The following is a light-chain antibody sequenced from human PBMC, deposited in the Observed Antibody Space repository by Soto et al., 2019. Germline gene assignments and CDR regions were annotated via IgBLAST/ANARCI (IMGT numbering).Light chain of an antibody. Sequence: QSVLTQPPSGYGAPRGGVPISCSGSSSNIGNNAVNWYQQLPGKAPKLLIYYDDLLPSGVSDRFSGSKSGTSASLAISGLQSEDEADYYCAAWDDSLTGYVFGTGTTVTVL. CDR2: YDD. V-gene: IGLV1-36*01. CDR1: SSNIGNNA. J-gene: IGLJ1*01. CDR3: AAWDDSLTGYV.